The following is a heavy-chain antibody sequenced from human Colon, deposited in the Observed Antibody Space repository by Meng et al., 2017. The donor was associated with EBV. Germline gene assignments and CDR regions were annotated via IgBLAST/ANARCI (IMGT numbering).Heavy chain of an antibody. J-gene: IGHJ4*02. D-gene: IGHD5-24*01. CDR1: GFTLSSYA. Sequence: EXELLEXXXGLVQPGXSLRLPCAASGFTLSSYAMSWVRQAPGKGLEWVSSISGTGGTTYYADSVEGRFTASRDNSKNTLYLQMNSLRADDTAVYYCVRDGYNYIPFDFWGQGTLVTVSS. V-gene: IGHV3-23*01. CDR2: ISGTGGTT. CDR3: VRDGYNYIPFDF.